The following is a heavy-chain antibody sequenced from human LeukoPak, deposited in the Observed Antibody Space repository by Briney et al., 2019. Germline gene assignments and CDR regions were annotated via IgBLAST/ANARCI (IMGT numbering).Heavy chain of an antibody. CDR3: ARHLSAGGFDY. J-gene: IGHJ4*02. D-gene: IGHD1-14*01. CDR1: GGSISSYY. Sequence: PSETLSLTCTVSGGSISSYYWSWIRQPPGKGLDWIGTFFYSGSTYYNPSLKSRVTISVDTSKNQFSLKLSSVTAADTAVYYCARHLSAGGFDYWGQGTLVTVSS. CDR2: FFYSGST. V-gene: IGHV4-39*01.